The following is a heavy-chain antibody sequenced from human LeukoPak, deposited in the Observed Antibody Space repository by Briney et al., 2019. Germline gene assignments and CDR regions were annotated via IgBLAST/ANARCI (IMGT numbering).Heavy chain of an antibody. Sequence: GGSLRLSCAASGFTFSSFGMNWVRQAPGKGLEWVANIKQDGSEKCYVDSVKGRFTISRDNAKNSLYLQMNSLRAEDTAVYYCARKRGYSYGCFDYWGQGTLVTVSS. CDR3: ARKRGYSYGCFDY. J-gene: IGHJ4*02. V-gene: IGHV3-7*01. CDR1: GFTFSSFG. CDR2: IKQDGSEK. D-gene: IGHD5-18*01.